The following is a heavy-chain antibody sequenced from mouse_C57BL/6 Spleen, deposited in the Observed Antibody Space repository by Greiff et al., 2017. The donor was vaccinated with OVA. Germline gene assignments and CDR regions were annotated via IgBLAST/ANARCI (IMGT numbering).Heavy chain of an antibody. V-gene: IGHV3-8*01. J-gene: IGHJ1*03. CDR1: GYSITSDY. CDR3: ERLGTTVVEERYFDV. CDR2: ISYSGST. Sequence: EVQLQQSGPGLAKPSQPLSLTCSVTGYSITSDYWNWIRKFPGNKLEYMGYISYSGSTYYNPSLKSRLSITRDTSKNQYYLQLNSVTTEDTATYYGERLGTTVVEERYFDVWGTGTTVTVSS. D-gene: IGHD1-1*01.